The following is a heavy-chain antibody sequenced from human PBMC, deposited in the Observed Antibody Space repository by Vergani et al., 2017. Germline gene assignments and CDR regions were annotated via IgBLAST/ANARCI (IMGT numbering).Heavy chain of an antibody. V-gene: IGHV1-46*03. J-gene: IGHJ6*02. Sequence: QVQLVQSRAEVKKPGASVKVSCKASGYTFTSYYMHWVRQAPGQGLEWMGIINPSGGSTSYAQKFQGRVTMTRDTSTSTVYMELSSLRSEDTAVYYCASPRGLWFGELPPYYYYGMDVWGQGTTVTVSS. CDR1: GYTFTSYY. CDR2: INPSGGST. CDR3: ASPRGLWFGELPPYYYYGMDV. D-gene: IGHD3-10*01.